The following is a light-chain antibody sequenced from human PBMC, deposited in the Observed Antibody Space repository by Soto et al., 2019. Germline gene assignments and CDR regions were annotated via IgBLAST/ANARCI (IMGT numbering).Light chain of an antibody. CDR3: ASYTTPSPRV. V-gene: IGLV2-14*03. CDR2: EVS. Sequence: QSVLTQPASVSGSPGQSIAISCTGTSSDVGAYDYVSWYQQHPDKAPKLMIYEVSNRPSGVSDRFSGSKSVNTATLTISGLQAEDEADSYCASYTTPSPRVFVPGTKVTVL. CDR1: SSDVGAYDY. J-gene: IGLJ1*01.